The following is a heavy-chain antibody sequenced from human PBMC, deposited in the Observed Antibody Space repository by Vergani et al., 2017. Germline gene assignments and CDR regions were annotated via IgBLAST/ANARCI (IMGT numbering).Heavy chain of an antibody. CDR1: GFTFDDYA. J-gene: IGHJ4*02. D-gene: IGHD5-18*01. CDR3: AKDIRGYSYGFDY. Sequence: EVQLVESGGGLVQPGRSLRLSCAASGFTFDDYAMHWVRKAPGKGLEWVSGISRNSGSIGYADSVKGRFTISRDNAKNSLYLQMNSLRAEDTALYYCAKDIRGYSYGFDYWGQGTLVTVSS. V-gene: IGHV3-9*01. CDR2: ISRNSGSI.